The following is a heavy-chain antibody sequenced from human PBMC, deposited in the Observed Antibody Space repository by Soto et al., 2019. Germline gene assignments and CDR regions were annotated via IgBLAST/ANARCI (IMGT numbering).Heavy chain of an antibody. CDR2: ISVYNGNI. V-gene: IGHV1-18*01. Sequence: QVQLLQSGAEVKKPGASVKVSCKASGYMFNTYGITWVRQAPGQGLEWMGWISVYNGNIDYAQKFEGRVTMTTDTSTITAYMEVTSLTSDDTAVYYCARTYGSGDYFLPFEYWGQGTPVSVSS. J-gene: IGHJ4*02. D-gene: IGHD3-10*01. CDR1: GYMFNTYG. CDR3: ARTYGSGDYFLPFEY.